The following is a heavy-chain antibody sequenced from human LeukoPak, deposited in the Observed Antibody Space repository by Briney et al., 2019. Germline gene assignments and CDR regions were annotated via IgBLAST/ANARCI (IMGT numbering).Heavy chain of an antibody. D-gene: IGHD1-26*01. CDR2: IYYSGST. J-gene: IGHJ4*02. CDR3: ARHLPKWGWDY. Sequence: SETLSLTCTVSGGSISSYYWSWIPQPPGKGLEWIGYIYYSGSTKYNPSLKSRVTISVDTSKNQFSLKLSSVTAADTAVYYCARHLPKWGWDYWGQGTLVTVSS. V-gene: IGHV4-59*08. CDR1: GGSISSYY.